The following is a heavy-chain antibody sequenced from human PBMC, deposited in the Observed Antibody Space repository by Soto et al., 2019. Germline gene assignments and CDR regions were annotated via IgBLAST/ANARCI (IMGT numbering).Heavy chain of an antibody. CDR2: IYYSGCT. CDR1: GGSISSGGYY. V-gene: IGHV4-31*03. D-gene: IGHD2-2*01. Sequence: QVQLQESGPGLVKPSQTLSLTCTVSGGSISSGGYYWSWIRQHPGKGLEWIGYIYYSGCTYYNPSLESRVTISVLTSKNQFYLKLSSVTAAATAVYYCARAVTAAYYDDGMDVWGQGTPVTVSS. J-gene: IGHJ6*02. CDR3: ARAVTAAYYDDGMDV.